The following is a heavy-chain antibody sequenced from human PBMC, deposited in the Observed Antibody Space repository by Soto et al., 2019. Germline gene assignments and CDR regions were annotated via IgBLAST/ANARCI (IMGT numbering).Heavy chain of an antibody. J-gene: IGHJ6*02. CDR3: TTVAMWFGELLGAPGYYYGMDV. Sequence: PGGSLRLSCAASGFTFSNAWMNWVGQAPGRGLEWVGRIKSKTDGGTTDYAAPVKGRFTISRDDSKNTLYLQMNSLKTEDTAVYYCTTVAMWFGELLGAPGYYYGMDVWGQGTTVTVSS. D-gene: IGHD3-10*01. CDR2: IKSKTDGGTT. CDR1: GFTFSNAW. V-gene: IGHV3-15*07.